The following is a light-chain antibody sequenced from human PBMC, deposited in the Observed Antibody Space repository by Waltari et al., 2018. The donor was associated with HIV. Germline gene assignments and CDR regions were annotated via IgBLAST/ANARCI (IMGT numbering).Light chain of an antibody. J-gene: IGLJ1*01. CDR2: DVS. CDR3: SSYTSSSTPYV. Sequence: QSALTQPASVSGSPGQSITISCTGTTSDVGGYNYVPRYQQHPGKAPKLMIYDVSNRPSGVSNRFSGSKSGNTASLTISGLQAEDEADYYCSSYTSSSTPYVFGTGTKVTVL. V-gene: IGLV2-14*03. CDR1: TSDVGGYNY.